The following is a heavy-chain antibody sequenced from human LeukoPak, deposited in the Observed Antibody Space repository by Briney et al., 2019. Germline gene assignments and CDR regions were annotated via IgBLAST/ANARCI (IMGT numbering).Heavy chain of an antibody. J-gene: IGHJ2*01. CDR2: ITSSSTYI. D-gene: IGHD5-18*01. Sequence: GGSLRLSCAASGFTFSSYSINWLRQAPGKGLEWVSSITSSSTYIYYADSVRGRFTISRDNAKNSLYLQMNSLRAEDTAVYYCARVVTWYFDLWGRGTLVTVSS. CDR3: ARVVTWYFDL. V-gene: IGHV3-21*01. CDR1: GFTFSSYS.